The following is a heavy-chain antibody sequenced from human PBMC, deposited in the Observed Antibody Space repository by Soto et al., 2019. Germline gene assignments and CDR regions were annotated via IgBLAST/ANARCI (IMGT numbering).Heavy chain of an antibody. Sequence: XGSLRLSCAASGFTFSSYGMHWVRQAPGKGLEWVAVISYDGSNKYYADSVKGRFTISRDNSKNTLYLQMNSLRAEDTAVYYCAKGSVEMATITPNDDWGQGTLVTVSS. CDR1: GFTFSSYG. CDR2: ISYDGSNK. CDR3: AKGSVEMATITPNDD. D-gene: IGHD5-12*01. J-gene: IGHJ4*02. V-gene: IGHV3-30*18.